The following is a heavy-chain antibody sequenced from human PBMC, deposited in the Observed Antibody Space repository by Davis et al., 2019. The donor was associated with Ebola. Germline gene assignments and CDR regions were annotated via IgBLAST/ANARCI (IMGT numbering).Heavy chain of an antibody. V-gene: IGHV3-48*02. CDR3: ARVYNWGFDF. CDR2: ISGGYT. CDR1: GFSFTSYS. Sequence: GGSLRLSCAASGFSFTSYSMNWVRQAPGKGLEWVAYISGGYTYYAESVKGRFTISRDSAKDSLYLHMDSLRDDDTAAYYCARVYNWGFDFWGQGTLVTVSS. J-gene: IGHJ4*02. D-gene: IGHD1-20*01.